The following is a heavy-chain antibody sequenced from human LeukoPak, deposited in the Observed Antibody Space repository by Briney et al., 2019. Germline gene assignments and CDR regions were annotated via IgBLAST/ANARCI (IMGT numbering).Heavy chain of an antibody. Sequence: GGSLRLSCAASGFTFSSYGMHWVRQAPGKGLEWVAVISYDGSNKYYADSVKGRFTISRDNSKNTLYLQMNSLRAEDTAVYYCAAAGQRLDYRGQGTLVTVSS. CDR3: AAAGQRLDY. CDR2: ISYDGSNK. CDR1: GFTFSSYG. V-gene: IGHV3-30*03. J-gene: IGHJ4*02.